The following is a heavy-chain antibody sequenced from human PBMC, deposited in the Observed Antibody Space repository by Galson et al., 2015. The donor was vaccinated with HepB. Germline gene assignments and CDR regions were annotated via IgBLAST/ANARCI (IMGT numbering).Heavy chain of an antibody. V-gene: IGHV3-7*01. CDR2: IKQDGSEK. D-gene: IGHD4-17*01. Sequence: SLRLSCAASGLIFSDYWMSWVRQAPGKGLEWVANIKQDGSEKYYVDSVKGRFTIPRDNAKNSMYLQMDSLRAEDTAIYYCARDSSSRGNKDYGDPGVYWGQGIVVTVSS. CDR1: GLIFSDYW. CDR3: ARDSSSRGNKDYGDPGVY. J-gene: IGHJ4*02.